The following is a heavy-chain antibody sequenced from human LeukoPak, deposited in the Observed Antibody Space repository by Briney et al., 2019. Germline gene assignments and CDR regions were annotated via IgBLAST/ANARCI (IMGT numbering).Heavy chain of an antibody. V-gene: IGHV4-59*12. J-gene: IGHJ3*02. D-gene: IGHD6-13*01. Sequence: SETLSLTCTVSGGSISSYYWSWIRQPPGKGLEWIGYIHYSGSTNYNPSLKSRVTISVDTSKNQFSLKLSSVTAADTAVYYCARSAAGDAFDIWGQGTMVTVSS. CDR2: IHYSGST. CDR3: ARSAAGDAFDI. CDR1: GGSISSYY.